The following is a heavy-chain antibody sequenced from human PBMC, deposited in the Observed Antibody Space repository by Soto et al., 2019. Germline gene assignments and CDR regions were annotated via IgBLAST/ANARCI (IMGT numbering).Heavy chain of an antibody. D-gene: IGHD3-10*01. CDR1: GFPLRNYA. V-gene: IGHV3-23*01. J-gene: IGHJ6*02. CDR3: AKGVLSFHYGMEV. Sequence: PGGSLRLSCAASGFPLRNYATRWVRQAPGKGLEWVSGISGSGGTTHYADSVKGRFAISRDFSDNTVYLQMNNLRVDDTAVYFCAKGVLSFHYGMEVWGQGTTVTVSS. CDR2: ISGSGGTT.